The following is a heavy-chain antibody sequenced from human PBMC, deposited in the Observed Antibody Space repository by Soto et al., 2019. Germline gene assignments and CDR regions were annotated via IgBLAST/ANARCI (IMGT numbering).Heavy chain of an antibody. J-gene: IGHJ4*02. V-gene: IGHV3-23*01. Sequence: GGSLRLSCAASGFTFSSYAMSWVRQAPGKGLEWVSAISCSGGSTYYADSVKGRFTISRDNSKNTLYLQMNSLRAEDTAVYYCSKMSSGWSPHFDYWGQGTLVTVSS. CDR1: GFTFSSYA. CDR3: SKMSSGWSPHFDY. D-gene: IGHD6-19*01. CDR2: ISCSGGST.